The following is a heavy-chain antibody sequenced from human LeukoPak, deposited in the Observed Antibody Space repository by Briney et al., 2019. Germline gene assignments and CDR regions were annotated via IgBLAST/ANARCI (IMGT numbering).Heavy chain of an antibody. J-gene: IGHJ4*02. Sequence: PSETLSLTCTVSGGSINNYYWTWIRQPPGKGLECIGYVYYTGSTYYNPSLKSRVTMSVDTSKNQFSLKLSSVTAADTAVYYCARHQDYGDYALDYWGQGTLVTVSS. CDR3: ARHQDYGDYALDY. D-gene: IGHD4-17*01. CDR2: VYYTGST. CDR1: GGSINNYY. V-gene: IGHV4-59*08.